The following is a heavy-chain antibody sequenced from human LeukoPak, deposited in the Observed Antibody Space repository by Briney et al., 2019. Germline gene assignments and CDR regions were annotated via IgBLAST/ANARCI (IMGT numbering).Heavy chain of an antibody. J-gene: IGHJ5*02. V-gene: IGHV4-34*01. CDR1: GGSFSGYY. Sequence: KSSETLSLTCAVYGGSFSGYYWSWIRQPPGKGLEWIGEINHSGSTNYNPSLKSRVTISVDTSKNQFSLKLSSVTAADTAVYYCARLDGDRRGGPWGQGTLVTVSS. D-gene: IGHD4-17*01. CDR3: ARLDGDRRGGP. CDR2: INHSGST.